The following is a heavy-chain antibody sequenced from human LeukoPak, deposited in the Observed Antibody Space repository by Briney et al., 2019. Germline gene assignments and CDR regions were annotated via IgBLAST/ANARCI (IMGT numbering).Heavy chain of an antibody. CDR2: ISSSTSYT. V-gene: IGHV3-11*06. Sequence: GGSLRLSCAASGFAFSDYYMSWIRQAPVMGLEWVSYISSSTSYTNYADSVKGRFTISRDNAKNSLYLQMNSLRAEDTAVYFCARMVGRNAMIVAYWGQGTLVTVSS. J-gene: IGHJ4*02. CDR3: ARMVGRNAMIVAY. CDR1: GFAFSDYY. D-gene: IGHD3-22*01.